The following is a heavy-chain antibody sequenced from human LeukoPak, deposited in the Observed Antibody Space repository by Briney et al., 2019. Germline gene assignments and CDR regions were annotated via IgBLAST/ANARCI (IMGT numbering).Heavy chain of an antibody. CDR1: GCTFSSYA. J-gene: IGHJ3*02. CDR3: ARGLTIFGVVNAFDI. D-gene: IGHD3-3*01. CDR2: IIPILGIA. V-gene: IGHV1-69*04. Sequence: ASVKVSCKASGCTFSSYAISWVRQAPGQGLEWMGRIIPILGIANYAQKFQGRVPITADKSTSTAYMELSSLRSEDTAVYYCARGLTIFGVVNAFDIWGQGTMVTVSS.